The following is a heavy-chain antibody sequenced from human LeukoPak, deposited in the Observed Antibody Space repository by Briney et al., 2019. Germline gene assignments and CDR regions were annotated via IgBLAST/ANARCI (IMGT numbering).Heavy chain of an antibody. Sequence: PAGSLRLSCAASGFTFSIYAMSWVRQAPGKGLEWVSAISGSGGNTYYTDSVKGRFTISRDNSKNTLYLQMNSPRAEDSAVYYCAQSVSGYYHEFDYWGQGTLVTVSS. V-gene: IGHV3-23*01. D-gene: IGHD3-22*01. CDR3: AQSVSGYYHEFDY. CDR1: GFTFSIYA. J-gene: IGHJ4*02. CDR2: ISGSGGNT.